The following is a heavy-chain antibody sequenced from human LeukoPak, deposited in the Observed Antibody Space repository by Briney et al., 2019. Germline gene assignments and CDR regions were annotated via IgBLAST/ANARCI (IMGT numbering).Heavy chain of an antibody. CDR3: AKYLML. V-gene: IGHV3-30*18. CDR2: ISYDGSNK. CDR1: GFTFSSYG. D-gene: IGHD3-10*02. J-gene: IGHJ3*01. Sequence: GGSLRLSCAASGFTFSSYGMHWVRQAPGKGLEWVAVISYDGSNKYYADSVKGRFTISRDNSKNTLYLQMNSLRAEDTAVYYCAKYLMLWSKGTMVRVSS.